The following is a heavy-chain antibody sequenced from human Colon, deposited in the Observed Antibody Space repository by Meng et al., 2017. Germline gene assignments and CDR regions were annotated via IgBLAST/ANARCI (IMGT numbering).Heavy chain of an antibody. J-gene: IGHJ4*02. Sequence: EAGPGLVKPSGTLSLSCAVSGDSITYDNWWSWLRQPPGKGLEWIGEIHHGRGTNYNPALRSRVTFSLDKSRNQLSLTLTSVTAADTAVYYCARNGFYSLGYWGPGALVTVSS. CDR2: IHHGRGT. V-gene: IGHV4-4*02. CDR3: ARNGFYSLGY. D-gene: IGHD3-22*01. CDR1: GDSITYDNW.